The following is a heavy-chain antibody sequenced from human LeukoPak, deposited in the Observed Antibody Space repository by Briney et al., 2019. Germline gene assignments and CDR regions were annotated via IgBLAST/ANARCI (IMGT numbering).Heavy chain of an antibody. V-gene: IGHV3-9*01. Sequence: GRSLRLSCAASGFTFDDYAMHWVRQAPGKGLEWVSGISWNSGSIGYVDSVKGRFTISRDNAKNSLYLQMNSLRAEDTAVYYCARDAISTLDAFDIWGQGTMVTVSS. CDR1: GFTFDDYA. CDR3: ARDAISTLDAFDI. J-gene: IGHJ3*02. D-gene: IGHD5/OR15-5a*01. CDR2: ISWNSGSI.